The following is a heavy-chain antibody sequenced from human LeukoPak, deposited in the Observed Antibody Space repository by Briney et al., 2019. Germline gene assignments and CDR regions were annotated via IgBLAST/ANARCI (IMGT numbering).Heavy chain of an antibody. CDR3: TRARYTSGYGDVLDI. D-gene: IGHD5-18*01. Sequence: SETLSLTCTVSNFSISSGYYWGWIRQPPGKGLEWIGNIFQTGNNYYNPSLKSRVIISLDTSKNQFSLTLNSVTATDTAVYYCTRARYTSGYGDVLDIWGQGTVVTVSS. CDR2: IFQTGNN. CDR1: NFSISSGYY. V-gene: IGHV4-38-2*02. J-gene: IGHJ3*02.